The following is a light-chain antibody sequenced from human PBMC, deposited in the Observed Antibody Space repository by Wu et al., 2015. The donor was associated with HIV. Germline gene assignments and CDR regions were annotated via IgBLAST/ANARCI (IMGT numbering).Light chain of an antibody. J-gene: IGKJ1*01. CDR2: AAS. CDR1: QSISSY. Sequence: DIQMTQSPSSLSASVGDRVTITCRASQSISSYLRWFQQKPGAAPKLLIYAASSLQSGVPSRFSGGGSGTDFTLTISSLQPEDFATYYCQQIYITPKTFGQGTRVEIK. CDR3: QQIYITPKT. V-gene: IGKV1-39*01.